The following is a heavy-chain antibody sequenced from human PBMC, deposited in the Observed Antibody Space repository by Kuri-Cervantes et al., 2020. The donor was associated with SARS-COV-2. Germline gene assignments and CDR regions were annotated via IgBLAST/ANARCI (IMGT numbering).Heavy chain of an antibody. V-gene: IGHV1-69*13. CDR1: GDSFSSYS. CDR3: AIHTVFGVVIGRWFDP. CDR2: IIPMFGTA. D-gene: IGHD3-3*01. J-gene: IGHJ5*02. Sequence: SVKVSCKAFGDSFSSYSFNWVRQAPGQGLEWMGGIIPMFGTADYAQKFQGRVTVTADESTRTVYMELSSLRSDDTAVYYCAIHTVFGVVIGRWFDPWGQGTLVTVSS.